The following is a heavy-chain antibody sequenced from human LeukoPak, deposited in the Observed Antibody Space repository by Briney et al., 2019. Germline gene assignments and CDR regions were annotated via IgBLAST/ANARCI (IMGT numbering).Heavy chain of an antibody. V-gene: IGHV4-39*07. J-gene: IGHJ5*02. CDR1: GGSVSSGSDY. D-gene: IGHD6-25*01. CDR3: ARGGYWFDP. Sequence: PSETLSLTCTVSGGSVSSGSDYWSWIRQPPGKGLEWIGEINHSGSTNYNPSLKSRVTISVDTSKNQFSLKLSSVTAADTAVYYCARGGYWFDPWGQGTLVTVSS. CDR2: INHSGST.